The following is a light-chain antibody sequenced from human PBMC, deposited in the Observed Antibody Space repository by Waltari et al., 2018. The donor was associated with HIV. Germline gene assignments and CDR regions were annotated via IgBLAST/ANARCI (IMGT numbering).Light chain of an antibody. CDR1: QDISHY. J-gene: IGKJ4*01. Sequence: DIQMTQSPPSLSASVGDRVTITCQASQDISHYLNWYQQKPGKAPKLLIYDASNLETGVPSRFSGSGSGTDSTFTISSLQSEDIATYYCQQYDNLPLTFGGGTKVESK. CDR2: DAS. V-gene: IGKV1-33*01. CDR3: QQYDNLPLT.